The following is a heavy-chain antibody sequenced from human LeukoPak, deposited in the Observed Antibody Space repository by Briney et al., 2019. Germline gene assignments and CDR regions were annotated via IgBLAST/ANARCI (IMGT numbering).Heavy chain of an antibody. CDR1: GYTFTGYY. J-gene: IGHJ4*02. D-gene: IGHD3-22*01. CDR2: INPNSGGT. CDR3: ARGHYYDSSGYRLGG. Sequence: GASVKVSCKASGYTFTGYYMHWVRQTPGQGLEWMGWINPNSGGTNYAQKFQGWVTMTRDTSISTACMELSRLRSDDTAVYYCARGHYYDSSGYRLGGWGQGTLVTVSS. V-gene: IGHV1-2*04.